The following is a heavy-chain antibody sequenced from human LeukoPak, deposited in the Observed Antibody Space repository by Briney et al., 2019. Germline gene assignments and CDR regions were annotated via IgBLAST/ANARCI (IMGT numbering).Heavy chain of an antibody. J-gene: IGHJ3*02. Sequence: SVKVSCKASGGGFTFSSHAISWARQAPGRGLEWMGGLIPIYGSPNYAQKFQGRLTITSDESTRTVYMELSSLRPEDSAVHYCAGFFYDNSGDAFDIWGQGTMVTVSS. V-gene: IGHV1-69*01. D-gene: IGHD3-22*01. CDR1: GGGFTFSSHA. CDR3: AGFFYDNSGDAFDI. CDR2: LIPIYGSP.